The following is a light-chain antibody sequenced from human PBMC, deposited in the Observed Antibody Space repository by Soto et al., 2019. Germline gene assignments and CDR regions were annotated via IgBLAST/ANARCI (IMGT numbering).Light chain of an antibody. CDR1: QSVLYSSNNKNY. CDR3: QQYYSIPLT. CDR2: WAS. J-gene: IGKJ4*01. V-gene: IGKV4-1*01. Sequence: DVVMTQSPDSLAVSLGERATINCKSSQSVLYSSNNKNYLAWYQQKPGLPPKLLIYWASTRESGVPDRFSGSGSGTDFTLTIVSLQAEDVAVYYCQQYYSIPLTFGGGTKVEIK.